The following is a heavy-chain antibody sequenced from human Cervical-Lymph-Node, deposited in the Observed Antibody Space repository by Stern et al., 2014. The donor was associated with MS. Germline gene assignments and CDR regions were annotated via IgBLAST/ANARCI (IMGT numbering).Heavy chain of an antibody. Sequence: VQLLESGGGVVQPGRSLRLSCAASGFTFSSYAMHWVRQAPGKGLEWVAVISYDGSNKYYADSVKGRFTISRDNSKNTLYLQMNSLRAEDTAVYYCARAGDYDYVWGSTTLDYWGQGTLVTVSS. J-gene: IGHJ4*02. D-gene: IGHD3-16*01. CDR1: GFTFSSYA. V-gene: IGHV3-30*01. CDR3: ARAGDYDYVWGSTTLDY. CDR2: ISYDGSNK.